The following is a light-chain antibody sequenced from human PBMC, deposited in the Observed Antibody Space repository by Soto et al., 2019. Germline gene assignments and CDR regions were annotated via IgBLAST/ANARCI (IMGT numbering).Light chain of an antibody. CDR3: QSYDSSLSVLYV. J-gene: IGLJ1*01. CDR1: ISNIGAGYD. Sequence: QSALTQAPSVSGAAGQRVPISYTGSISNIGAGYDVHWYQHLPGTAPKLLIYDNSNRPSGVPDRFSGSKSGTSASLAITGLQAEDEADYYCQSYDSSLSVLYVFGTGTKVPVL. CDR2: DNS. V-gene: IGLV1-40*01.